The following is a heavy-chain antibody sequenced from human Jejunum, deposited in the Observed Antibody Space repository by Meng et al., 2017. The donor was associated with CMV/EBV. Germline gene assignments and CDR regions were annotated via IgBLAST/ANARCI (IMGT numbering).Heavy chain of an antibody. J-gene: IGHJ6*02. D-gene: IGHD5-18*01. CDR2: IYPGESDT. CDR1: GYSFTSYW. V-gene: IGHV5-51*01. CDR3: ARRGYSYGYGMDV. Sequence: SGYSFTSYWIGWVRQMPGKGLEWMGIIYPGESDTRYSPSFQGQVIISADKSITTAYLQWSSLKASDTAMYYCARRGYSYGYGMDVWGQGTTVTVS.